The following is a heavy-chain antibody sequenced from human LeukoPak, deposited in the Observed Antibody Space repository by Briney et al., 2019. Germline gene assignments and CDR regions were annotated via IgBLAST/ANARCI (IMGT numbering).Heavy chain of an antibody. CDR3: ARVPHYGDFDY. D-gene: IGHD4-17*01. CDR1: GGSISSSSYY. CDR2: IYYSGST. Sequence: SSETLSLTCTVSGGSISSSSYYWGWIRQPPGKGLEWIGSIYYSGSTYYNPSLKSRVTISVDTSKNQFSLKLSSVTAADTAVYYCARVPHYGDFDYWGQGTLVTVSS. V-gene: IGHV4-39*01. J-gene: IGHJ4*02.